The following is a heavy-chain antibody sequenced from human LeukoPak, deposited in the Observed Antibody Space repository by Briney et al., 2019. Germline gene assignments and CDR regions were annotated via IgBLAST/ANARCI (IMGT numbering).Heavy chain of an antibody. CDR1: GFTFSSYG. CDR3: AKEGRAWRYCSSTSCYYFDY. D-gene: IGHD2-2*01. V-gene: IGHV3-30*18. CDR2: ISYDGSNK. J-gene: IGHJ4*02. Sequence: GGSLRLSCAASGFTFSSYGMHWVRQAPGKGLEGVAVISYDGSNKYYADSVKGRFTISRDNSKTTLYLQMNSLRAEDTAVYYCAKEGRAWRYCSSTSCYYFDYWGQGTLVTVSS.